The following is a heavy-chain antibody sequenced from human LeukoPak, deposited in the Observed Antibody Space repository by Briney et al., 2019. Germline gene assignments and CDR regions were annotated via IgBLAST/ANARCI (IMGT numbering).Heavy chain of an antibody. D-gene: IGHD6-13*01. CDR2: ISAYNGNT. J-gene: IGHJ3*02. Sequence: ASVKVSCKASGYTFTSYGISWVRQAPGQGLEWMGWISAYNGNTNYAQKLQGRVTMTTDTSTSTAYMELRSLRSDDTAVYYCARVLSAAGTLAFDIWGQVTMVTDSS. V-gene: IGHV1-18*01. CDR3: ARVLSAAGTLAFDI. CDR1: GYTFTSYG.